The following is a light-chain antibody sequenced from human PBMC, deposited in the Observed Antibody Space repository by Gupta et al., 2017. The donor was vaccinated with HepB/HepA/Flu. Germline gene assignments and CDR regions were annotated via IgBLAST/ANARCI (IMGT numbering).Light chain of an antibody. J-gene: IGKJ5*01. CDR3: QQRSNWPLIT. V-gene: IGKV3-11*01. Sequence: IVLTQSPATLSLSPGERATLSCRASQSVRSYLAWYQQKPGQAPRLLIYDASKRDTGIPARFSGSGYGTDLTLTISSRELEDFAVYYCQQRSNWPLITFGQGTLLEIK. CDR2: DAS. CDR1: QSVRSY.